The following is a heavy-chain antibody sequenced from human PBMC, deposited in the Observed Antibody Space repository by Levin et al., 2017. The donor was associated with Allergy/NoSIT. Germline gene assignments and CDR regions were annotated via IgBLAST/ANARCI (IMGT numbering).Heavy chain of an antibody. J-gene: IGHJ4*02. CDR1: GYIFTGYY. Sequence: GESLKISCKASGYIFTGYYIHWVRQAPGQGLEWMGWMNPDSGGTNYAQKFRDRLTMTRDTSISTAYMELNSLTSDDTALYFCARTDIDFSRNEVLFDYWGQGTLVTVSS. CDR2: MNPDSGGT. CDR3: ARTDIDFSRNEVLFDY. D-gene: IGHD4-11*01. V-gene: IGHV1-2*02.